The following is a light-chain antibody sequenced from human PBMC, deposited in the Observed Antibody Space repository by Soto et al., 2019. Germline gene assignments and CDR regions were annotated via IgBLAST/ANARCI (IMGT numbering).Light chain of an antibody. V-gene: IGKV3-20*01. CDR1: QSVSSSY. CDR3: QQYGSSQET. Sequence: EIVLTQSPGTLSLSPGERATLSCRASQSVSSSYLAWYQQKPGQAPRLLIYGASSRATGIPDRFSGSESGTDFTLTISRLDPEDFAVYYCQQYGSSQETFGQGTKVEIK. J-gene: IGKJ1*01. CDR2: GAS.